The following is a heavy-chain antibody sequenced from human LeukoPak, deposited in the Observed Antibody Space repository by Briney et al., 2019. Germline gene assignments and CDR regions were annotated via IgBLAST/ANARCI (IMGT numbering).Heavy chain of an antibody. CDR1: GYSFTDYW. J-gene: IGHJ2*01. Sequence: GESLKISCKGSGYSFTDYWIGWVRQMPGKGLEWMGIIYPSVSDTKYSPSFQGQVTISVDKSISTAYLQWSSLKTSDSAMYYCAKGYWYFDLWGRGTLLTVSS. V-gene: IGHV5-51*01. CDR2: IYPSVSDT. CDR3: AKGYWYFDL.